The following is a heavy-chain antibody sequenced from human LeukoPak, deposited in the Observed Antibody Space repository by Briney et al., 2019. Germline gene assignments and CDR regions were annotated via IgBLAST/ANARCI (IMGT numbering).Heavy chain of an antibody. CDR2: IDPSDSYT. J-gene: IGHJ4*02. D-gene: IGHD3-16*02. CDR3: ARLVRLGELSLEIDY. CDR1: GYSFTSYW. V-gene: IGHV5-10-1*01. Sequence: GESLKISCKGPGYSFTSYWISWVRQMPGKGLEWMGRIDPSDSYTNYSPSFQGHVTISADKSISTAYLQWSSLKASDTAMYYCARLVRLGELSLEIDYWGQGTLVTVSS.